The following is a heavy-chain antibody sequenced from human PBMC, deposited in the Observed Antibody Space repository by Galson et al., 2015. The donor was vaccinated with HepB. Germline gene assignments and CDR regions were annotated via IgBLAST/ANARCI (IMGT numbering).Heavy chain of an antibody. CDR3: AREGLYYYDSSGWGDY. Sequence: SLRLSCAASGFTFSSYAMNWVRQAPGKGLEWISYISARSTTIYYADSVKGRFTISRDNAKDSLYLQMNSLRADDTAVYYCAREGLYYYDSSGWGDYWGLGTLVTVSS. D-gene: IGHD3-22*01. J-gene: IGHJ4*02. V-gene: IGHV3-48*01. CDR1: GFTFSSYA. CDR2: ISARSTTI.